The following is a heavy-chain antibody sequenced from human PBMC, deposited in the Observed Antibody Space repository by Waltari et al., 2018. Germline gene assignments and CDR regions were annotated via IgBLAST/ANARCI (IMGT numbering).Heavy chain of an antibody. Sequence: STNYNPSLKSRVTISVDTSKNQFSLKLSSVTAADTAVYYCARVPYSSGWYFDYWGQGTLVTVSS. D-gene: IGHD6-19*01. CDR3: ARVPYSSGWYFDY. CDR2: ST. V-gene: IGHV4-59*01. J-gene: IGHJ4*02.